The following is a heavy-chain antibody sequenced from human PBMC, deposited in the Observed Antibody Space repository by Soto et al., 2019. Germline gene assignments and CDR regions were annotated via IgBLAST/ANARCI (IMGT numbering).Heavy chain of an antibody. CDR3: ARDLRGMVRGVIIPYYYYYGMDV. V-gene: IGHV1-2*02. J-gene: IGHJ6*02. CDR1: GYTFTGYY. Sequence: ASVKVSCKASGYTFTGYYMHWVRQAPGQGLEWMGWINPNSGGTNYAQKFQGRVTMTRDTSISTAYMELSRLRSDDTAVYYCARDLRGMVRGVIIPYYYYYGMDVWGQGTTVTVS. D-gene: IGHD3-10*01. CDR2: INPNSGGT.